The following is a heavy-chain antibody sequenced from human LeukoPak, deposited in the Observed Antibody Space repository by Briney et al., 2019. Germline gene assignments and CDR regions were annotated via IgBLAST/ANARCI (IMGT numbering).Heavy chain of an antibody. D-gene: IGHD6-6*01. CDR2: INHSGST. Sequence: SETLSLTCAVYGGSFSGYYWSWIRQPPGKGLEWIGEINHSGSTNYNPSFKSRVTISVDTSKNQFSLKLSSVTAADTAVYYCARCIAARPSGLTDYWGQGTLVTVSS. V-gene: IGHV4-34*01. CDR3: ARCIAARPSGLTDY. CDR1: GGSFSGYY. J-gene: IGHJ4*02.